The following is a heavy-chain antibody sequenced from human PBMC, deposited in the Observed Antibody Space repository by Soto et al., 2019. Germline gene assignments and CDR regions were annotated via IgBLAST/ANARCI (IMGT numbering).Heavy chain of an antibody. D-gene: IGHD6-19*01. V-gene: IGHV3-30*18. CDR1: GFTFSSYG. Sequence: QVQLVESGGGVVQPGRSLRLSCAASGFTFSSYGMHWVRQAPGKGLEWVAVISYDGSNKYYADSVKGRFTISRDNSKNTLYLQMNSLRAEDTAVYYCAKDTEQQWLASDWFDPWGQGTLVTVSS. J-gene: IGHJ5*02. CDR3: AKDTEQQWLASDWFDP. CDR2: ISYDGSNK.